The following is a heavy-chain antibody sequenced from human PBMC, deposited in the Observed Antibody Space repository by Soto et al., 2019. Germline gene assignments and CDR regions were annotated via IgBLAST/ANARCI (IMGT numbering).Heavy chain of an antibody. CDR1: GGSISSSSYY. V-gene: IGHV4-39*01. CDR2: IYYSGST. D-gene: IGHD1-7*01. J-gene: IGHJ6*02. CDR3: ARRTRYYYYYGMDV. Sequence: SETLSLTCTVSGGSISSSSYYWGWIRQPPGKGLEWIGSIYYSGSTYYNPSLKSRVTISVDTSKNQFSLKLSSVTAADTAVYYWARRTRYYYYYGMDVWGQGTTVTVSS.